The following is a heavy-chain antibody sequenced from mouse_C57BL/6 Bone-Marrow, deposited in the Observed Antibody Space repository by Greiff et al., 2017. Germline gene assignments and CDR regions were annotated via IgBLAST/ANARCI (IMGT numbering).Heavy chain of an antibody. Sequence: EVQGVESGGGLVKPGGSLKLSCAASGFTFSSYAMSWVRQTPEKRLEWVATISDGGSYTYYTDNVKGRFTISRDNAKNNLYLQMSHLKSEDTAMYYCAREGIYYDYDGGYYCAMDYWGQGTSVTVSS. CDR1: GFTFSSYA. J-gene: IGHJ4*01. V-gene: IGHV5-4*01. D-gene: IGHD2-4*01. CDR2: ISDGGSYT. CDR3: AREGIYYDYDGGYYCAMDY.